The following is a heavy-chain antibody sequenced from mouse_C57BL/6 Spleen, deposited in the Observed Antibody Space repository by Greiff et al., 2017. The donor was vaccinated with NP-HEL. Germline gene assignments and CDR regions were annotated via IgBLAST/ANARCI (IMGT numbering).Heavy chain of an antibody. D-gene: IGHD6-2*01. CDR1: GYTFTSYW. Sequence: VQLQQSGAELVKPGASVKLSCKASGYTFTSYWMQWVKQRPGQGLEWIGEIDPSDSYTNYNQKFKGKATLTVDTSSSTAYMQLSSLTSEDSAVYYCARSLYYWGQGTTLTVSS. J-gene: IGHJ2*01. CDR3: ARSLYY. CDR2: IDPSDSYT. V-gene: IGHV1-50*01.